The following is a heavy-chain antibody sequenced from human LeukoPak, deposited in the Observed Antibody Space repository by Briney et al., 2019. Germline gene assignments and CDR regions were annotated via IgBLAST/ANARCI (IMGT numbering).Heavy chain of an antibody. J-gene: IGHJ4*02. D-gene: IGHD6-19*01. V-gene: IGHV3-48*03. CDR1: GFTFSSYE. CDR3: ARGVRIAVAGYIDY. CDR2: ISSSGSTI. Sequence: GGSLRLSCAASGFTFSSYEMNWVRQAPGKGLEWVSYISSSGSTIYYADSVKGRFTISRDNSKNTLYLQMNSLRAEDTAVYYCARGVRIAVAGYIDYWGQGTLVTVSS.